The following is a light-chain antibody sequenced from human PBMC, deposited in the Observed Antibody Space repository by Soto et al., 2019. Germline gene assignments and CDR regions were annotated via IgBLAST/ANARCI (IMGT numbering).Light chain of an antibody. CDR3: QVWDTTTTHRV. CDR1: NIESKS. CDR2: DDS. Sequence: SYELTQPPSVSLAPGQTARITCGGNNIESKSVHWYQQKPGQAPVLVVYDDSDRPSGIPERFSGSSSGNTATLTISRVEAGDEDDYFCQVWDTTTTHRVFGGGTKLTVL. V-gene: IGLV3-21*02. J-gene: IGLJ2*01.